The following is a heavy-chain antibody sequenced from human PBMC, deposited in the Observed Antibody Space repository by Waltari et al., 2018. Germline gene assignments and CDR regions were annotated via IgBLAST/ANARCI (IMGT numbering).Heavy chain of an antibody. D-gene: IGHD2-21*02. CDR1: GFSFREYY. J-gene: IGHJ4*02. CDR3: ARGDCGGDCYPDY. CDR2: ISKGSTYT. V-gene: IGHV3-11*06. Sequence: QVQLVESGGGLVKPGGSLRLSCAASGFSFREYYMTWISQAPGKGLEWISQISKGSTYTNYADSVKGRFTISRDNAKNSLYLQMNSLRVEDTAVYYCARGDCGGDCYPDYWGQGTLVTVSS.